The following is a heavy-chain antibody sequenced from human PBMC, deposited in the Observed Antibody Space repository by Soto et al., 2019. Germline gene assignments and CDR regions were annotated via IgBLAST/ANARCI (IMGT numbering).Heavy chain of an antibody. CDR1: GFSFSSFW. CDR2: VNGDGTLT. D-gene: IGHD6-19*01. J-gene: IGHJ5*02. CDR3: ARDAISGCFDP. Sequence: EVQLVESGGDLVQPGGSLRLSCAASGFSFSSFWMHWVRQAPGEGPVWVSNVNGDGTLTNYADSVKGRFTVSRDNARNTVYLQMNSLRDEDTALYYCARDAISGCFDPWGQGTLVTVSS. V-gene: IGHV3-74*01.